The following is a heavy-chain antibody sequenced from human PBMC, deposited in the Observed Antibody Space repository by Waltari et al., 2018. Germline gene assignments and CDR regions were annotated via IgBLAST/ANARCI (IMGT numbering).Heavy chain of an antibody. D-gene: IGHD3-9*01. CDR3: ARGRTRYFDWLPFDY. CDR1: GGSFSGYY. V-gene: IGHV4-34*01. Sequence: QVQLQQWGAGLLKPSETLSLTCAVYGGSFSGYYWRSIRKPPGKGLEWIGEINHSGSTNYNPSLKSRVTISVDTSKNQFSLKLSSVTAADTAVYYCARGRTRYFDWLPFDYWGQGTLVTVSS. CDR2: INHSGST. J-gene: IGHJ4*02.